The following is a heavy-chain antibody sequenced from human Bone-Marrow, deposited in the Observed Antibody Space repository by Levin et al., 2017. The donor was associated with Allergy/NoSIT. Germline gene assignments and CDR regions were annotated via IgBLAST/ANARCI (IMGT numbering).Heavy chain of an antibody. CDR3: ARGVGGRVDIVATIEGYYDGMDV. D-gene: IGHD5-12*01. CDR1: GFTFSSYS. J-gene: IGHJ6*02. CDR2: ISSGSSNI. Sequence: GGSLRLSCAASGFTFSSYSMNWVRQAPGKGLEWVSSISSGSSNIYYADSVKGRFTISRDNAKNSLYLQMNSLRAEDTAVYYCARGVGGRVDIVATIEGYYDGMDVWGQGTTVTVSS. V-gene: IGHV3-21*01.